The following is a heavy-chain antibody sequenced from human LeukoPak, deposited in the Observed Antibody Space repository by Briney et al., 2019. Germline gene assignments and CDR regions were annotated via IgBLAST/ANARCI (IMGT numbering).Heavy chain of an antibody. CDR1: GFTFSDHF. CDR3: VRVGSVAGSDYLDY. CDR2: SRNKAKSYTT. D-gene: IGHD6-19*01. V-gene: IGHV3-72*01. Sequence: GGSLRLSCVVSGFTFSDHFLAWVRQAPGKGLEWVGRSRNKAKSYTTEYAASVKGRFTISRDDSQNSLYLQMNSLKTEDTAVYYCVRVGSVAGSDYLDYWGQGTLVTVSS. J-gene: IGHJ4*02.